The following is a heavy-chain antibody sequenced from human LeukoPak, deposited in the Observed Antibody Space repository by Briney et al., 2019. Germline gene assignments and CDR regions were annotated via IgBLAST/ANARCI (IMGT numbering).Heavy chain of an antibody. Sequence: ASVKVSCKVSGYTLTELSMHWVRQAPGKGLEWMGGFDPEDGETIYAQKFQGRVTMTEDTSTDTAYMELSSLRSEDTAVYYCATRYSSSWPDAFDIWGQGTMVTVSS. CDR3: ATRYSSSWPDAFDI. V-gene: IGHV1-24*01. CDR1: GYTLTELS. CDR2: FDPEDGET. J-gene: IGHJ3*02. D-gene: IGHD6-13*01.